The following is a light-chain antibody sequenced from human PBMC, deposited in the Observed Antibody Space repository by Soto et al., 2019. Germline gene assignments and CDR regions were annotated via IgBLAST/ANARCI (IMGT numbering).Light chain of an antibody. CDR3: QQRGSWPLT. J-gene: IGKJ4*01. CDR1: QTLNNY. CDR2: EAS. Sequence: EIVLTQSPATLSLSPGERATLSCRANQTLNNYLAWFQQKPGQAPRLLIYEASTRAAGIPARFSGSGSGTDFTLTISSLEPEDFAVYYCQQRGSWPLTFGGGTKVEIK. V-gene: IGKV3-11*01.